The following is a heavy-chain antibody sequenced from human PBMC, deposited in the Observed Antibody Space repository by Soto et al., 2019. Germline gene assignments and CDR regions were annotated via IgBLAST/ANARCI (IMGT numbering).Heavy chain of an antibody. Sequence: SETLSLTCTVSGGSISSGDYYWSWIRQPPGKGLEWIGYIYCSGSTYYNPSLKSRVTISVDTSKNQFSLKLSSVTAADTAVYYCARDPRRYAPRLGVDWGQGTLVTVSS. J-gene: IGHJ4*02. CDR1: GGSISSGDYY. V-gene: IGHV4-30-4*01. CDR2: IYCSGST. CDR3: ARDPRRYAPRLGVD. D-gene: IGHD2-2*01.